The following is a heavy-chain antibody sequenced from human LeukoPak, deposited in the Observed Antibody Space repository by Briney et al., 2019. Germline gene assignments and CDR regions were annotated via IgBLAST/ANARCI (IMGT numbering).Heavy chain of an antibody. J-gene: IGHJ4*02. CDR3: ARESRQWLVLGGVDY. CDR2: ISWNSLNI. Sequence: GGSLRLSCAASGFTFDDYAMHWVRQAPGKGRGGGSGISWNSLNIVYADSVKGRFTVSRDNAKNSLYLQMNSLRAEDTAVYYCARESRQWLVLGGVDYWGQGTLVTVSS. CDR1: GFTFDDYA. D-gene: IGHD6-19*01. V-gene: IGHV3-9*01.